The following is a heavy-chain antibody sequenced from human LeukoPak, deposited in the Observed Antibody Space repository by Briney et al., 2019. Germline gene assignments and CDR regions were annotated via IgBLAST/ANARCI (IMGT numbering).Heavy chain of an antibody. D-gene: IGHD3-22*01. CDR3: ARVLYYYDSSGYYSFDY. Sequence: SETLSLTCTVSGGSISSYYWSWIRQPPGKGLEWIGYIYYSGSTNYNPSLKSRVTISVDTSKNQFSLKLSSVTAADTAVYYCARVLYYYDSSGYYSFDYWGQGTLVTVSS. V-gene: IGHV4-59*12. J-gene: IGHJ4*02. CDR2: IYYSGST. CDR1: GGSISSYY.